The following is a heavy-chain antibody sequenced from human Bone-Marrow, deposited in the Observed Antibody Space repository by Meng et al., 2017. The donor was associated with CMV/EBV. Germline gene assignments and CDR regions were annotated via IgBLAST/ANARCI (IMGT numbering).Heavy chain of an antibody. Sequence: SGFTFNNFAMPWVRQAPGKGLEWVALIYSGGSNTYYVDSVKGRFTVSRDNSRNTLSLQMNSLRAEDTAVYYCAKLSGKVRGPMDSWGQGTLVTVSS. CDR3: AKLSGKVRGPMDS. D-gene: IGHD3-10*01. CDR1: GFTFNNFA. CDR2: IYSGGSNT. V-gene: IGHV3-23*03. J-gene: IGHJ4*02.